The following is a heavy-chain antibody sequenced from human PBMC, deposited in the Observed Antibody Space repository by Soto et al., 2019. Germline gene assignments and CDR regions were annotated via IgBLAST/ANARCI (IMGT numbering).Heavy chain of an antibody. V-gene: IGHV3-21*01. CDR1: GFTFSSYS. J-gene: IGHJ4*02. CDR2: ISSSSSYI. Sequence: GGSLRLSCAASGFTFSSYSMNWVRQAPGKGLEWVSSISSSSSYIYYADSVKGRFTISRDNAKNSLYLQMNSLRAEDTAVYYCARDWRSSIVVVPAAIRYWGQGTLVTVSS. CDR3: ARDWRSSIVVVPAAIRY. D-gene: IGHD2-2*02.